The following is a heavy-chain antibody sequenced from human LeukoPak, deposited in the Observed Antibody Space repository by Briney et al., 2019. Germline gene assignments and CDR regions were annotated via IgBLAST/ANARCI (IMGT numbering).Heavy chain of an antibody. CDR2: MNPNSGNT. CDR3: ARVATMVRVYYYYYGMDV. D-gene: IGHD3-10*01. V-gene: IGHV1-8*01. Sequence: ASVKVSCKASGYTFTSYDINWVRQATGQGLEWMGWMNPNSGNTGYAQKFQGRVTMTRNTSISTAYMELSSLRSEDTAVYYCARVATMVRVYYYYYGMDVWGQGTTVTVSS. J-gene: IGHJ6*02. CDR1: GYTFTSYD.